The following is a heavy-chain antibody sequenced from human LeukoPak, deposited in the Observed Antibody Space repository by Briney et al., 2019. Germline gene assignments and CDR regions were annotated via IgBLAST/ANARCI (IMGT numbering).Heavy chain of an antibody. CDR3: ARETAYGDYISYYYYYGMDV. Sequence: GGSLRLSCAASGLTFSDYYMSWIRQAPGKGLEWVSYISSSSYTNYADSVKVRFTTSRDNAKNSLYLQMNSLRAEDTAVYYCARETAYGDYISYYYYYGMDVWGQGTTVTVSS. CDR1: GLTFSDYY. V-gene: IGHV3-11*06. J-gene: IGHJ6*02. D-gene: IGHD4-17*01. CDR2: ISSSSYT.